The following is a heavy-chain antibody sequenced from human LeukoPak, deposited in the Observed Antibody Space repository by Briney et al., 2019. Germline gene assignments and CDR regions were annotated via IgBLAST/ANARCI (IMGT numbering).Heavy chain of an antibody. D-gene: IGHD1-26*01. CDR2: INPNSGGT. CDR1: GYTFTSYD. Sequence: ASVKVSCKASGYTFTSYDINWVRQATGQGLEWMGWINPNSGGTNYAQKFQGRVTMTRDTSISTAYMELSRLRSDDTAVYYCARGWELKAFDIWGQGTMVTVSS. CDR3: ARGWELKAFDI. J-gene: IGHJ3*02. V-gene: IGHV1-2*02.